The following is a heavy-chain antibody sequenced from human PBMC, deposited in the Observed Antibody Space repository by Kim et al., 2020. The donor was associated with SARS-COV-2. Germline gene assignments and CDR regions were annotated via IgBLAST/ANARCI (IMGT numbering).Heavy chain of an antibody. CDR2: MSYSGRT. D-gene: IGHD6-19*01. V-gene: IGHV4-39*01. CDR3: ARQSGREQWLVHDAFDI. Sequence: SETLSLTCSVSGGSISSSSYYWGWIRQPPGKGLEWIGTMSYSGRTYYNPSLESRLTISLDTSKNEFSLKVSSVTAADTAVYYCARQSGREQWLVHDAFDIWGQGTMVTVSS. J-gene: IGHJ3*02. CDR1: GGSISSSSYY.